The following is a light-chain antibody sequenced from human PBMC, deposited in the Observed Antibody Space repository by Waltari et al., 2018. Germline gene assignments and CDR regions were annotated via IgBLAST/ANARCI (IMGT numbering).Light chain of an antibody. CDR2: EAS. Sequence: DIQMTQSPASLSASVGDRVDITCQATRDITNFLSWFQQKSGRTPRLLIYEASILDTGVPSRFSGRWSGTHFTLTINDVQPEDSATYFCQQYDDVPITFVQVTRLDI. V-gene: IGKV1-33*01. J-gene: IGKJ5*01. CDR1: RDITNF. CDR3: QQYDDVPIT.